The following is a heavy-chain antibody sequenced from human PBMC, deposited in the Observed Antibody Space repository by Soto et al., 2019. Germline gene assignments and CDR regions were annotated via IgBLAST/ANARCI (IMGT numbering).Heavy chain of an antibody. Sequence: GGALRLSCADSGFTFDDYAMHWVRQAPGKGLEWVSGISWNSGSIGYADSVKGRFTISRDNAKNSLYLQMNSLRAEDTALYYCAKDIDEFRIQPLGGMDVWGQGTTVTVSS. CDR2: ISWNSGSI. V-gene: IGHV3-9*01. D-gene: IGHD2-15*01. J-gene: IGHJ6*02. CDR3: AKDIDEFRIQPLGGMDV. CDR1: GFTFDDYA.